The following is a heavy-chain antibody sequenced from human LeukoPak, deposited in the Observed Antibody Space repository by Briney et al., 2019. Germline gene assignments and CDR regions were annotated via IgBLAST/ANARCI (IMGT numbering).Heavy chain of an antibody. Sequence: GGSLRLSCAASGFTFDDYAMHWVRQAPGKGLEWVSGISWNSCSIGYADSVKGRFPISRDNAKNSLYLQMNSLRAEDTALYYCAKDPRPYYYDSSGLLPVGAGYWGQGTLVTVSS. J-gene: IGHJ4*02. V-gene: IGHV3-9*01. CDR2: ISWNSCSI. CDR1: GFTFDDYA. CDR3: AKDPRPYYYDSSGLLPVGAGY. D-gene: IGHD3-22*01.